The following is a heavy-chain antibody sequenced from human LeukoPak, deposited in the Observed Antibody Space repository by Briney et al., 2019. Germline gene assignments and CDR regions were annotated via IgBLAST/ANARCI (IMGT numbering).Heavy chain of an antibody. Sequence: SETLSLTCTVSGGSISSGSYYWSWIRQPAGKGLEWIGRIHTGGSTSYNPSLKSRVTISIDTSKNQFSLRLSSVTAADTAVYYCARSLITMIVWPGGWFDPWGQGTLVTVSS. V-gene: IGHV4-61*02. CDR2: IHTGGST. J-gene: IGHJ5*02. CDR1: GGSISSGSYY. D-gene: IGHD3-22*01. CDR3: ARSLITMIVWPGGWFDP.